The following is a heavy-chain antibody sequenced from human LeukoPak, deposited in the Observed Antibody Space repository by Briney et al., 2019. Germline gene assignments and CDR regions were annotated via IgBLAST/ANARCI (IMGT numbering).Heavy chain of an antibody. D-gene: IGHD1-26*01. Sequence: GGSLRLSCAASGFTVRSNYMTWVRQAPGKGLEWVSVIYSDGSAYYADSLQGRFTISRDNSKNTVFLQMNSMRAEDTAVYYCARGSEPGATCDFWGQGTLVTVSS. CDR1: GFTVRSNY. J-gene: IGHJ4*02. CDR3: ARGSEPGATCDF. V-gene: IGHV3-66*01. CDR2: IYSDGSA.